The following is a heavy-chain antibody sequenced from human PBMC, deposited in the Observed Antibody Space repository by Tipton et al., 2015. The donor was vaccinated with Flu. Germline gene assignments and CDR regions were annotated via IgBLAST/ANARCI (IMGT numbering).Heavy chain of an antibody. CDR1: GGSISSYY. J-gene: IGHJ6*03. Sequence: TLSLTCTVSGGSISSYYWSWIRQPAGKGLEWIGRIYTSGSTNYNPPLKSRVTMSVDTSKNQFSLKLSSVTAADTAVYYCARDDDFIAAAGGYYYYMDVWGKGTTVTVSS. D-gene: IGHD6-13*01. V-gene: IGHV4-4*07. CDR2: IYTSGST. CDR3: ARDDDFIAAAGGYYYYMDV.